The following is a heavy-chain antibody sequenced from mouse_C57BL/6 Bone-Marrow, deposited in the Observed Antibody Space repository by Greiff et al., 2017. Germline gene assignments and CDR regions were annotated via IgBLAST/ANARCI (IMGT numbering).Heavy chain of an antibody. CDR2: INPNNGGT. D-gene: IGHD1-1*01. CDR1: GYTFTDYN. J-gene: IGHJ3*01. V-gene: IGHV1-22*01. Sequence: EVQLQESGPELVKPGASVKMSCKASGYTFTDYNMHWVKQSHGKSLEWIGYINPNNGGTSYNQKFKGKATLTVNKSSSTAYMELRSLTSEESAVYYCARRDYGSSGWFAYWGQGTLVTVSA. CDR3: ARRDYGSSGWFAY.